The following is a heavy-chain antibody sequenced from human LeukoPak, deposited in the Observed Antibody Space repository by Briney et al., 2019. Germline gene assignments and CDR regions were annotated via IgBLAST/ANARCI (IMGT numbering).Heavy chain of an antibody. CDR3: ARAGPHCSSTSCYTYYYYYYMDV. CDR1: GYTFTSYG. V-gene: IGHV1-18*01. D-gene: IGHD2-2*02. Sequence: ASVKVSCKASGYTFTSYGISWVRQAPGQGLEWMGWISAYNGNTNYAQKLQGRVTMTTDTSTSTAYMELRSLRSEDTAVYYCARAGPHCSSTSCYTYYYYYYMDVWGKGTTVTVSS. J-gene: IGHJ6*03. CDR2: ISAYNGNT.